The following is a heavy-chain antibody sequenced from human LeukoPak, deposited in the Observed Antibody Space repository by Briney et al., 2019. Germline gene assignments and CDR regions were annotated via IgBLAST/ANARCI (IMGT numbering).Heavy chain of an antibody. D-gene: IGHD2-8*02. V-gene: IGHV4-59*01. CDR3: ASRPTGGSSYDY. J-gene: IGHJ4*02. Sequence: SETLSLTCIVSGGFISSYYWSWIRQPPGKGLEWIGYIYSSGSTNYNPSLKSRVTISVDTSKNQFSLKLSSVTAADTAVYYCASRPTGGSSYDYWGQGIVVTVSS. CDR1: GGFISSYY. CDR2: IYSSGST.